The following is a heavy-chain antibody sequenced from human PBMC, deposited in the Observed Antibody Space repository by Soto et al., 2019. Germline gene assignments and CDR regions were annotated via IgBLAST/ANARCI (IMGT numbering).Heavy chain of an antibody. Sequence: EVQLVESGGGLVQPGGSLRLSCAASGFIVSSNYMSWVRQAPGKGLEWVSVIYSGGSTYYADSVKGRFTISRHNSKNMLYLQMNSLRAEDTAVYYCARGRDCGGDCPNWFDPWGQGTLVTVSS. CDR2: IYSGGST. CDR1: GFIVSSNY. CDR3: ARGRDCGGDCPNWFDP. J-gene: IGHJ5*02. D-gene: IGHD2-21*02. V-gene: IGHV3-53*04.